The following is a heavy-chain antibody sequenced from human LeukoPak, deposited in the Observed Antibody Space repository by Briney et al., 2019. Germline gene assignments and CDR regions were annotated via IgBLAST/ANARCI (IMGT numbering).Heavy chain of an antibody. Sequence: PGGSLRLSCAASGFTFSSYEMNWVRQAPGKGLEWVSYISSSGSTIYYADSVKGRFTISRDNAKNSLYLQMNSLRAEDTAVYSCARDYDYVWGSYQNAFDIWGQGTMVTVSS. CDR2: ISSSGSTI. CDR3: ARDYDYVWGSYQNAFDI. J-gene: IGHJ3*02. CDR1: GFTFSSYE. V-gene: IGHV3-48*03. D-gene: IGHD3-16*01.